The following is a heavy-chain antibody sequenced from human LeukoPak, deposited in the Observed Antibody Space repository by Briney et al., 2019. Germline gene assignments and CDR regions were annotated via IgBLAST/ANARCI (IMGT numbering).Heavy chain of an antibody. CDR1: GFTVSSNY. D-gene: IGHD6-13*01. J-gene: IGHJ4*02. V-gene: IGHV3-53*01. CDR3: ARDAAAQQLVHYFDY. Sequence: GGSLRLSCAASGFTVSSNYMSWVRQAPGKGLEWVSLIYSDGNTYYADSVKGRVTISRDNSKNTVYLQMNSLKAEDTAVYYCARDAAAQQLVHYFDYWGQGTRVTVSS. CDR2: IYSDGNT.